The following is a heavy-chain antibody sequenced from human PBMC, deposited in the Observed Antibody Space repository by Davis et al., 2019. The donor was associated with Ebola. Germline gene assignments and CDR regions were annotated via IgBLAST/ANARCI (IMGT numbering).Heavy chain of an antibody. J-gene: IGHJ4*02. V-gene: IGHV6-1*01. Sequence: HSQTLSLTCVISGDSVSTQNTGWNWIRQSPSRGLEWLGRTYYASKWYFDYALSMKSRLTVNLDTSKNQFSLQLNSVTPEDTAIYYCARGWLRTGFDYWGQGTLVTVSS. CDR2: TYYASKWYF. CDR1: GDSVSTQNTG. D-gene: IGHD5-12*01. CDR3: ARGWLRTGFDY.